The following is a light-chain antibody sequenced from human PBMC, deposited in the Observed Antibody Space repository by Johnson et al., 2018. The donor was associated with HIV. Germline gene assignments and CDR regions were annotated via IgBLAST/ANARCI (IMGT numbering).Light chain of an antibody. J-gene: IGLJ1*01. CDR3: GTWDSSLSVLYV. CDR2: DNN. V-gene: IGLV1-51*01. Sequence: QSVLTQPPSVSAAPGQKVTISCSGSSSNIGNNYVSWYQQLPGTAPKLLIYDNNKRPSGIPDRFSGCKSGTSATLGITGLQTGDEADYYCGTWDSSLSVLYVFGTGTKVTVL. CDR1: SSNIGNNY.